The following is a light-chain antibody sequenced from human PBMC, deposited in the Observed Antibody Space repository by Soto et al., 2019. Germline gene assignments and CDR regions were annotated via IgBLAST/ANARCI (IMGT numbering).Light chain of an antibody. V-gene: IGLV2-14*01. CDR3: SSYTSSSTGVV. Sequence: QSALTQPASVSGSPGQSITISCTGTSSDVGGYNYVSWYQQHPGKAPKLMIYDVSNRPSGVSNRFSGSKSGNTASRPISGLQAEDEDDYYCSSYTSSSTGVVFGGGTKLTVL. CDR2: DVS. J-gene: IGLJ2*01. CDR1: SSDVGGYNY.